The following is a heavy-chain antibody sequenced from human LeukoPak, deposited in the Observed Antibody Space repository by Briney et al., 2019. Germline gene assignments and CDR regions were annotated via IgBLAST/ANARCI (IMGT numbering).Heavy chain of an antibody. D-gene: IGHD4-17*01. Sequence: GGTLRLSCAAAGFTFNHYAMHWVRQAPGKGLEWMAVISYDGSNQDYADSVKGRSTISRDNSNLTMYLQINSLRGEDTAVYHCARGSSWYGDPRGFDNWGQGALVTVPS. CDR1: GFTFNHYA. J-gene: IGHJ4*02. CDR2: ISYDGSNQ. CDR3: ARGSSWYGDPRGFDN. V-gene: IGHV3-30*04.